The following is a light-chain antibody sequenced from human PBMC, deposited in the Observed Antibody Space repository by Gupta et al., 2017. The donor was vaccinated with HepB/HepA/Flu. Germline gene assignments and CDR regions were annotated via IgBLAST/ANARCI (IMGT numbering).Light chain of an antibody. CDR2: EAS. CDR1: QSISTW. J-gene: IGKJ1*01. CDR3: QQYNSHSRT. V-gene: IGKV1-5*03. Sequence: DIQMTQFPSTLSASVGDRVTITSRASQSISTWLAWYQQKPGKAPKLLIYEASSVKSGVPSRFSGSGSGTEFTLTISSLQPDDLATYYCQQYNSHSRTFGQGTKVEI.